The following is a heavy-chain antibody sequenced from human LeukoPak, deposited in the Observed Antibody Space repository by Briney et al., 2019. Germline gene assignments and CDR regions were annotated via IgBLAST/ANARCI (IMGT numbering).Heavy chain of an antibody. Sequence: VASVKVSCKASGYTLSDYYMHWVRQAPGQGLEWMGMIKPSADTTAYAQRFQGRVTMTRDTSTSTVYMELSSLRSEDTAVYYCVRGHETIEGSESYPSDYWGQGTLVTVSS. D-gene: IGHD3-10*01. CDR3: VRGHETIEGSESYPSDY. CDR2: IKPSADTT. V-gene: IGHV1-46*01. J-gene: IGHJ4*02. CDR1: GYTLSDYY.